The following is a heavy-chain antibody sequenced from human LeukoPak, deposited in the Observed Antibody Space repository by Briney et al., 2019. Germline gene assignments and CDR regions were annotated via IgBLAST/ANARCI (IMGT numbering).Heavy chain of an antibody. CDR2: IIPILSQA. CDR3: AKVRGSDAFDL. J-gene: IGHJ3*01. V-gene: IGHV1-69*11. CDR1: GGTFSTYA. Sequence: SVKVSCKSSGGTFSTYAISWLRQAPGQGLEWMGRIIPILSQANYALNFQGRFTITADESTSTAYMELSSLRSEDTAVYFCAKVRGSDAFDLWGQGSMFTVSS. D-gene: IGHD3-10*01.